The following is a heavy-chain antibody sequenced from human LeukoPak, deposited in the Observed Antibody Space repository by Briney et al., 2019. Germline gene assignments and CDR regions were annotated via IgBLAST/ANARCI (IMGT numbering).Heavy chain of an antibody. J-gene: IGHJ4*01. CDR3: AMGFLVVYY. Sequence: PGGSLRLSCVGSGFTFSRFDMHWVRQAPGKGLEWVALIWYDGTDKYYAASVEGRFTISRDDSKNSVYLEVNSLRVEDTALYYCAMGFLVVYYWGHGTLLTVSS. V-gene: IGHV3-33*01. CDR1: GFTFSRFD. CDR2: IWYDGTDK. D-gene: IGHD3-3*01.